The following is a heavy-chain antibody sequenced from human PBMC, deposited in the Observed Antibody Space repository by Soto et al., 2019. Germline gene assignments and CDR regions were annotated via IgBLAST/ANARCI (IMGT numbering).Heavy chain of an antibody. D-gene: IGHD2-8*01. J-gene: IGHJ6*02. Sequence: GGSLRLSCAASAFTVSSNYLSWVRQAPGKGLAWVSVLYSGGSTYYADSVQGRSTISRDNSKYTLYLQMNSLIAEDTAVSYCADGANGSGDYYGMDDWGQGTTVTVSS. CDR3: ADGANGSGDYYGMDD. CDR2: LYSGGST. V-gene: IGHV3-53*01. CDR1: AFTVSSNY.